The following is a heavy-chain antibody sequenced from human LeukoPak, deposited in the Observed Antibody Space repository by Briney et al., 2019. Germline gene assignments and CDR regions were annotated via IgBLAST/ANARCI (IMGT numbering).Heavy chain of an antibody. D-gene: IGHD3-16*01. V-gene: IGHV4-59*01. Sequence: SETLSLTCTVSGGSITSYYWSWIRQPPGKGLEWIGYIYNSGRTNYNPSLKSRVTISVDTSKNQFSLKLSSVTAADTAVYYCARETSQKGAHYMDVWGKGTTVTISS. CDR3: ARETSQKGAHYMDV. J-gene: IGHJ6*03. CDR1: GGSITSYY. CDR2: IYNSGRT.